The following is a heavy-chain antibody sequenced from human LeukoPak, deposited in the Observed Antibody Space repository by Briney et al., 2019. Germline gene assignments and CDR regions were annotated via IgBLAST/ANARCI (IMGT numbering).Heavy chain of an antibody. J-gene: IGHJ3*01. CDR1: GLTFHNTW. CDR3: AADGEYASLV. CDR2: IINDGITT. V-gene: IGHV3-74*01. Sequence: GGSLRLSCAASGLTFHNTWMHWIRQAPGKGLVWVSRIINDGITTTYADSVKGRFTISRDSAKKTVYLQMNSLRADDTAVYYCAADGEYASLVWGQGTMVTVSS. D-gene: IGHD2/OR15-2a*01.